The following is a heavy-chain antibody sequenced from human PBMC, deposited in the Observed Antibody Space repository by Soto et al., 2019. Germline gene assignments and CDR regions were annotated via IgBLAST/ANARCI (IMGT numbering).Heavy chain of an antibody. CDR2: ISGSGGST. CDR3: AKEHADFWRGYPYYYMDV. Sequence: GGSLRLSCAASGFTFSSYAMSWVRQAPGKGLEWVSAISGSGGSTYYADSVKGRFTISRDNSKNTLYLQMNSLRAEDTAGYYCAKEHADFWRGYPYYYMDVGGKGTTAPV. D-gene: IGHD3-3*01. J-gene: IGHJ6*03. V-gene: IGHV3-23*01. CDR1: GFTFSSYA.